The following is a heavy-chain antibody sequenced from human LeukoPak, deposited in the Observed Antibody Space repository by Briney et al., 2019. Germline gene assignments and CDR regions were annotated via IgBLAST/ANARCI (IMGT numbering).Heavy chain of an antibody. J-gene: IGHJ4*02. V-gene: IGHV3-23*01. D-gene: IGHD3-10*01. Sequence: GGSLRLSCAASGFTFSSYAMSWVRQAPGKGLEWVSAISGSGGSTYYADSVKGRFTISRDNSKNTLYLQMNSLRAEDTAVYYCARGSLKLLWFGEFLDYWGQGTLVTVSS. CDR3: ARGSLKLLWFGEFLDY. CDR1: GFTFSSYA. CDR2: ISGSGGST.